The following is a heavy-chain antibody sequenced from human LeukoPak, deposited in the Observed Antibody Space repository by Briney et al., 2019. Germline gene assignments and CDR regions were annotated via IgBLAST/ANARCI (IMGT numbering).Heavy chain of an antibody. Sequence: PGGSLRLSCAASGFTFSSYSLNWVRQAPGKGLEWVSYISSVSSTIYYADAVRGRFTFSRDNAKNSLYLPVNSLRDEDTAVYYCARGRAGYYYDYWGQGTLVTVSS. D-gene: IGHD6-13*01. CDR2: ISSVSSTI. V-gene: IGHV3-48*02. J-gene: IGHJ4*02. CDR1: GFTFSSYS. CDR3: ARGRAGYYYDY.